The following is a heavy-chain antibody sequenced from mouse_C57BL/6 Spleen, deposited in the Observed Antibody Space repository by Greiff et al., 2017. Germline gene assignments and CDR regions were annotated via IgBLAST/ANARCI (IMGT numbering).Heavy chain of an antibody. D-gene: IGHD2-5*01. CDR3: AVYSNYEAWCAY. J-gene: IGHJ3*01. CDR1: GFNIQNTY. CDR2: IDPANGNT. V-gene: IGHV14-3*01. Sequence: VQLQQSVAELVRPGASVKLSCTASGFNIQNTYMHWVKQRPEQGLEWIGRIDPANGNTKYAPKFQGKATITADTSSNTAYLQLSSLTSEDTAIYYCAVYSNYEAWCAYWGQGTLVTVSA.